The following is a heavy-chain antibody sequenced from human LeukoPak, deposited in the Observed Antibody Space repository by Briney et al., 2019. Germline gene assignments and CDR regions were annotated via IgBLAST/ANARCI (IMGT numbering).Heavy chain of an antibody. CDR1: GGAISSYS. CDR3: ARDSGTTGEVKFDP. D-gene: IGHD3-16*01. CDR2: IYSSGST. J-gene: IGHJ5*02. V-gene: IGHV4-4*07. Sequence: SETLSLTCTVSGGAISSYSWSWIRQPAGKGLEWIGRIYSSGSTTYNPSPTSVVTMSVDTSKNHVSLKVTSVTAADTAVYYCARDSGTTGEVKFDPWGQGTLVTVSS.